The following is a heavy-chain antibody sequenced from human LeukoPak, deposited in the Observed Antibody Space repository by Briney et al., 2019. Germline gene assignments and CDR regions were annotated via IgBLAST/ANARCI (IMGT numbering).Heavy chain of an antibody. D-gene: IGHD2-21*01. V-gene: IGHV3-21*01. J-gene: IGHJ4*02. CDR1: GFTFSSYS. CDR2: ISSGSRYR. CDR3: TRGDYSFDY. Sequence: GGSLRLSCAASGFTFSSYSMNWVRRAPGKGLEWVASISSGSRYRYYADSVKGRFTISRDNTKNSLFLQMNSLRAEDTAVYYCTRGDYSFDYWGQGTLVTVSS.